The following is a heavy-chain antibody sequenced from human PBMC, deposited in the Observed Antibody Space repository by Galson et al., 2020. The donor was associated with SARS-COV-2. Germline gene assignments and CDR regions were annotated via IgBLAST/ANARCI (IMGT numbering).Heavy chain of an antibody. V-gene: IGHV4-34*01. CDR2: INHGGTT. CDR1: GGSFRGNY. CDR3: ARFAKIEYSSGRPFDS. J-gene: IGHJ4*02. D-gene: IGHD2-15*01. Sequence: SETLSLTCAVSGGSFRGNYWAWIRQSPGKGLEWIGEINHGGTTNYSPSLAGRVTLSVDTSKKQFSLKLNSVTAADSAVYYCARFAKIEYSSGRPFDSWGQGTLVIVSS.